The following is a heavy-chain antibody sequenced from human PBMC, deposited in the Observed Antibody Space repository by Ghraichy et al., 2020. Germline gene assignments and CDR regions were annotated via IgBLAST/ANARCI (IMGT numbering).Heavy chain of an antibody. J-gene: IGHJ4*02. CDR2: INAGNGNT. CDR3: ARGGHSSNWDYDFYLDY. CDR1: GYIFCPYA. Sequence: ASVKVSCKASGYIFCPYAMHWVRQAPGQRLEWVGCINAGNGNTKYSQKFQGRVTIIRDTSASTSYMELNNLRLEDTAVYYCARGGHSSNWDYDFYLDYWGQGSLVTVSS. V-gene: IGHV1-3*01. D-gene: IGHD6-19*01.